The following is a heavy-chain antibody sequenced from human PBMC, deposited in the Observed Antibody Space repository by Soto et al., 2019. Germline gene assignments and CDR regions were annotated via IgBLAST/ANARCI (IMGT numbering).Heavy chain of an antibody. V-gene: IGHV4-34*02. Sequence: QVQLQQWGAGLLKPSETLSLTCAVYGGSFSGYFWNWIRQPPGKGLEWIGEINHSGSTNYNPSLKSRVTLSADTSKNQISLKLSSVTAADTAVYFRARWQSDGIAAAGTIAYYGLDVWGQGTTVTVSS. CDR3: ARWQSDGIAAAGTIAYYGLDV. CDR1: GGSFSGYF. J-gene: IGHJ6*02. CDR2: INHSGST. D-gene: IGHD6-13*01.